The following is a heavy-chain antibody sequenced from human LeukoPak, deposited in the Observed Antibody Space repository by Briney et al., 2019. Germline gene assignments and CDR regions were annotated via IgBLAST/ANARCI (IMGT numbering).Heavy chain of an antibody. CDR1: GATFSDYA. D-gene: IGHD2-15*01. J-gene: IGHJ4*02. CDR2: FIPILGTA. Sequence: ASVKVSCKASGATFSDYALNWVRQAPGQGLEWMGVFIPILGTANSTQKFHDRLTITADISTNTACMELSSLRSEDTAVYYCARAGGYCGRISCPYYFDYWGQGSLVAVSS. CDR3: ARAGGYCGRISCPYYFDY. V-gene: IGHV1-69*10.